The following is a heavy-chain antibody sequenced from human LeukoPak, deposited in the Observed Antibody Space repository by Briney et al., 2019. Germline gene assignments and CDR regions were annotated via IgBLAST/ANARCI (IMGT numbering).Heavy chain of an antibody. V-gene: IGHV3-30*18. J-gene: IGHJ4*02. CDR3: AKDSDYGGNSALLGY. CDR1: GLTFSSYG. D-gene: IGHD4-23*01. Sequence: GGSLRLSCAASGLTFSSYGMHWVRQAPGKGLEWVAVISYDGSNKYYADSVKGRFTISRGNSKNTLYLQMNSLRAEDTAVYYCAKDSDYGGNSALLGYWGQGTLVTVSS. CDR2: ISYDGSNK.